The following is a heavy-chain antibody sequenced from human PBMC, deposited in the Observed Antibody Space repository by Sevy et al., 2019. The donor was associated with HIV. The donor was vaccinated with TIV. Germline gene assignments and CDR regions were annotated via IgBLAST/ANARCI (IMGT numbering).Heavy chain of an antibody. J-gene: IGHJ3*01. Sequence: GGSLRLSCAASGFTFNTYAMNWVRQAPGKGLEWVSTIYGSGSVSTIYGSGSVTYHADSQKGRFTISRDNSKNTLYLKMNSLRTEDTAVYFCAGARYESSGSFDAFDLWGQGTMVTVSS. V-gene: IGHV3-23*01. CDR1: GFTFNTYA. D-gene: IGHD3-22*01. CDR3: AGARYESSGSFDAFDL. CDR2: IYGSGSVSTIYGSGSVT.